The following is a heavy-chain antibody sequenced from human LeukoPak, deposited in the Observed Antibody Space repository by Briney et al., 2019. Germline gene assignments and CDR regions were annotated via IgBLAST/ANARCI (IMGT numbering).Heavy chain of an antibody. Sequence: GGSLRLSCAASGFAFSNYALHWVRQAPGKGLEYASSISSNGNSTYYVNSVKGRFTISRDNSKNTLYLQMNSLRAEDTAVYYCARGGYDFDYWGQGTLVTVSS. CDR1: GFAFSNYA. CDR2: ISSNGNST. J-gene: IGHJ4*02. V-gene: IGHV3-64*01. CDR3: ARGGYDFDY. D-gene: IGHD3-3*01.